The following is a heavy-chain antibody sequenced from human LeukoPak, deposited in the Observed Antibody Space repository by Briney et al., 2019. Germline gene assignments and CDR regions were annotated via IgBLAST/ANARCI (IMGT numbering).Heavy chain of an antibody. Sequence: ASVKVSCKASGYTFDNYAINWLRQAPGQGLEWMGWISSYTGNTNYAQKFQGRITMTTDTSTNTAYMELRNLRSDDTAVYYCARSLYDILTTYYWHPFDFWGQGTMVTVSS. V-gene: IGHV1-18*01. CDR2: ISSYTGNT. CDR1: GYTFDNYA. CDR3: ARSLYDILTTYYWHPFDF. D-gene: IGHD3-9*01. J-gene: IGHJ3*01.